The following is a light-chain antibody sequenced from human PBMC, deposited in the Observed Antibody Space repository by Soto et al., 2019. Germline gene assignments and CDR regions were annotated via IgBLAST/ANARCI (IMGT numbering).Light chain of an antibody. J-gene: IGKJ4*01. CDR2: DAS. V-gene: IGKV3D-15*01. Sequence: EIVLTQSPATLSLSPGERATLSCGASQSVSSSYLAWYQQKPGQPPRLLIYDASNRAAGIPARFSSSGSGTAYTLPTSSLQSEDFGVYYCQQYNTWPSLTFGEGTKVDIK. CDR1: QSVSSSY. CDR3: QQYNTWPSLT.